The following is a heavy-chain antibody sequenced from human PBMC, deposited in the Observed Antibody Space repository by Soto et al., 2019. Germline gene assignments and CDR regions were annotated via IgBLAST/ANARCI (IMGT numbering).Heavy chain of an antibody. CDR1: GFTFSSYW. D-gene: IGHD5-18*01. J-gene: IGHJ4*02. CDR2: ISSDGSTT. CDR3: ARGGAHTAMANEY. V-gene: IGHV3-74*01. Sequence: GGSLRLSCAASGFTFSSYWMHWVRQASGKGLVWVSRISSDGSTTTYADSVKGRFTISRDNAKNTLYLQMNSLRAEDTAVYYCARGGAHTAMANEYWGQGALVTVSS.